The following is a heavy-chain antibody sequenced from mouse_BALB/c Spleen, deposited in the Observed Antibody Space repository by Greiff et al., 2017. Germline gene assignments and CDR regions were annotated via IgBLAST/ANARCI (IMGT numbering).Heavy chain of an antibody. V-gene: IGHV5-17*02. D-gene: IGHD4-1*01. CDR3: ANPWDGYYAMDY. J-gene: IGHJ4*01. CDR1: GFTFSSFG. Sequence: VQLKESGGGLVQPGGSRKLSCAASGFTFSSFGMHWVRQAPEKGLEWVAYISSGSSTIYYADTVKGRFTISRDNPKNTLFLQMTSLRSEDTAMYYCANPWDGYYAMDYWGQGTSVTVSS. CDR2: ISSGSSTI.